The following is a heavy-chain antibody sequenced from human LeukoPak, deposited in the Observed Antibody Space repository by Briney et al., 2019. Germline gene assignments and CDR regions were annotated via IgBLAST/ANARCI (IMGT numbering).Heavy chain of an antibody. CDR3: ARDEEVPAAPNYYYYGMDV. V-gene: IGHV1-69*13. D-gene: IGHD2-2*01. Sequence: SVKVSCKASGGTFSSYAISWVRQAPGQGLEWMGGIIPIFGTANYAQKFQGRVTITADESTSTAYMELSSLRSEDTAVYYCARDEEVPAAPNYYYYGMDVWGQGTTVTVSS. CDR1: GGTFSSYA. CDR2: IIPIFGTA. J-gene: IGHJ6*02.